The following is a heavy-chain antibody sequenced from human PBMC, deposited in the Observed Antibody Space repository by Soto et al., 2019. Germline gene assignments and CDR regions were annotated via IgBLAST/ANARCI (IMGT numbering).Heavy chain of an antibody. CDR2: IRSKAYGGTT. J-gene: IGHJ4*02. D-gene: IGHD2-21*02. CDR3: TRPCGGDCYNTPDY. CDR1: GFTFGDYA. V-gene: IGHV3-49*04. Sequence: GGSLRLSCTASGFTFGDYAMSWVRQAPGKGLEWVGFIRSKAYGGTTEYAASVKGRFTISRDDSKSIAYLQMNSLKTEDTAVYYCTRPCGGDCYNTPDYWGQRTLVTVSS.